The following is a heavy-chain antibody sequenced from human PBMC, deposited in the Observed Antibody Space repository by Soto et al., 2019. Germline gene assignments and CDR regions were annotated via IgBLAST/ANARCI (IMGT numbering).Heavy chain of an antibody. V-gene: IGHV3-73*01. D-gene: IGHD5-18*01. J-gene: IGHJ6*02. CDR2: IRSKANSYAT. Sequence: GSLRLSCAASGFTFSGSAMHWVRQASGKGLEWVGRIRSKANSYATAYAASVKGRFTISRDDSKNTAYLQMNSLKTEDTAVYYCTTRGYSYGTYYYYGMDVWGQGTTVTVSS. CDR3: TTRGYSYGTYYYYGMDV. CDR1: GFTFSGSA.